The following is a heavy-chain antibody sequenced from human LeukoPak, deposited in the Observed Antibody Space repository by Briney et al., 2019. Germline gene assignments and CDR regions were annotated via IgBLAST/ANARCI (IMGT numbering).Heavy chain of an antibody. D-gene: IGHD5-12*01. CDR2: IYYSGST. CDR1: GGSISSYH. V-gene: IGHV4-59*01. CDR3: ARGGDSGYDPEDY. Sequence: SETLTLTCTVSGGSISSYHWSWIRQPPGKGLEWIGYIYYSGSTKYNPSLKSRVTISVDTSKNQFSLKLTSVTAADTAVYYCARGGDSGYDPEDYWGQGTLVTVSS. J-gene: IGHJ4*02.